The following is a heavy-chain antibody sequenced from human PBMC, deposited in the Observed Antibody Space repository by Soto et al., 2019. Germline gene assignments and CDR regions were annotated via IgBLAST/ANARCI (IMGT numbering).Heavy chain of an antibody. CDR3: ARGRGYSLIPVVDDAVDV. CDR2: ITSYNGDT. D-gene: IGHD5-12*01. V-gene: IGHV1-18*04. Sequence: SVKVWGRASCYRFTGYGINWVRQAPVQGLQWLGRITSYNGDTNYARNFQGRVTMTTDTSTSTTYMELRSLRYDDTAVYFCARGRGYSLIPVVDDAVDVWGQGTLVTV. J-gene: IGHJ3*01. CDR1: CYRFTGYG.